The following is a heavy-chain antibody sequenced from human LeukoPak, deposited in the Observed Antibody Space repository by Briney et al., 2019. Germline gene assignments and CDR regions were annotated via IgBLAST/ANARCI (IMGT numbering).Heavy chain of an antibody. J-gene: IGHJ4*02. V-gene: IGHV4-61*08. D-gene: IGHD6-19*01. CDR1: GASVSGDSFSGFY. CDR2: IYYSAST. CDR3: AREAYNSGWYLDS. Sequence: PSETLSLTCTVSGASVSGDSFSGFYRGLIREPPGKGLEWIGSIYYSASTNYNPSLKSRVPFSVDMSRNQFSLKVNSVTAAATAVYYCAREAYNSGWYLDSWGQGTLVIVSS.